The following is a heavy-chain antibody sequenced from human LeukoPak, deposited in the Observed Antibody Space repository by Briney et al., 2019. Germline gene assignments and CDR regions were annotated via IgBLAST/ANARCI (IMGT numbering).Heavy chain of an antibody. CDR1: GYTFTGYY. CDR2: INPNSGGT. V-gene: IGHV1-2*02. CDR3: ARDRGIPGPGNAFDF. D-gene: IGHD6-13*01. Sequence: ASVKVSCKASGYTFTGYYMHWVRQAPGQGLEWMGWINPNSGGTNYAQKFQGRVTMTRDTSINTVYMELASLRSDDTAVYYCARDRGIPGPGNAFDFWGQGTMVTVSS. J-gene: IGHJ3*01.